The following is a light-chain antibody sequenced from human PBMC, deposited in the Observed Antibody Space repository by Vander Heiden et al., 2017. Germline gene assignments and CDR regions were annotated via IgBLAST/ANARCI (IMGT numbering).Light chain of an antibody. CDR2: IAS. V-gene: IGKV1-39*01. CDR3: QQTYTTPQT. CDR1: QSIGVY. J-gene: IGKJ4*01. Sequence: DIQMTQSPSSLSASLGGRVTITCRPTQSIGVYLKWYQQEPGKSPNRLIYIASSLQTGIPPRFSGSGAGIDFTLTSSSLQPEDSATYYCQQTYTTPQTFGGGTKVEIK.